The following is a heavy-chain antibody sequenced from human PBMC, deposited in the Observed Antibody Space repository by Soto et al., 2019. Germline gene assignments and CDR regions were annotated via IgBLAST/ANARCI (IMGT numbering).Heavy chain of an antibody. V-gene: IGHV3-74*01. CDR1: GFTFNSHW. J-gene: IGHJ4*02. D-gene: IGHD5-12*01. CDR3: ARDPRDGYHSPPDY. Sequence: EVQLVESGGGLVQPGGSLRLSCVPSGFTFNSHWMHWVRQAPGKGVVWVSRINGDGSSTSYADSVRGRFTISRDNAKNTLYLQMNSLRAEDTAVYYCARDPRDGYHSPPDYWGQGTLVTVSS. CDR2: INGDGSST.